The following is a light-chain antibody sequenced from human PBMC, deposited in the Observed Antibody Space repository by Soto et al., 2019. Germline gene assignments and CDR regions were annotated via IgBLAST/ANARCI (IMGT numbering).Light chain of an antibody. Sequence: EIVLTQSPATLSLSPGERATLSCRASQSVSSYLAWYQQKPGQAPRLLIYDASNRATGIPARFSGSGSGTDFTLTIISLEPEDFAVYYCQQRSHWPRTFGQGTKLEIK. CDR3: QQRSHWPRT. J-gene: IGKJ2*01. CDR2: DAS. V-gene: IGKV3-11*01. CDR1: QSVSSY.